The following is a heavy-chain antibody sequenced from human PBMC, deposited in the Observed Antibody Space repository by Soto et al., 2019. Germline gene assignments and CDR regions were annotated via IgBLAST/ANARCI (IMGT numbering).Heavy chain of an antibody. V-gene: IGHV3-23*01. Sequence: GGSLRLSCAASGFTFSSYAMSWVRQAPGKGLEWVSAISGSGGSTYYADSVKGRFTISRDNSKDTLYLQTNSLRAEDTAVYYCAKGAVVGGSHPNNWFDPWGQGTLVTVSS. CDR1: GFTFSSYA. CDR3: AKGAVVGGSHPNNWFDP. J-gene: IGHJ5*02. D-gene: IGHD2-2*01. CDR2: ISGSGGST.